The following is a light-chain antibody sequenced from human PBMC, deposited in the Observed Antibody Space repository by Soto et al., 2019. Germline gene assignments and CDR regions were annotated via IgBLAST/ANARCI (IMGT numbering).Light chain of an antibody. CDR3: CSYARGNTYV. CDR1: SSDVGSYNL. J-gene: IGLJ1*01. CDR2: EGT. Sequence: QSALTQPASVSGSPGQSITISCTGTSSDVGSYNLVSWYQQHPGKAPKLIMYEGTERPSGVSNRFSGSKSGNTASLTISGLQAEDEADYYCCSYARGNTYVFGIGTKLTVL. V-gene: IGLV2-23*01.